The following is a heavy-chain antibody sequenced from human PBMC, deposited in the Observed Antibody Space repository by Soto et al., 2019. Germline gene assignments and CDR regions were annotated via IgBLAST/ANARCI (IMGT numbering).Heavy chain of an antibody. CDR3: ARDPGGDWFDP. Sequence: GSLELCSAASGVSVCDYYMSGTRQAPGKGLEWVSYISSSGSTIYYADSVKGRFTISRDNAKNSLYLQMNSLRAEDTAVYYCARDPGGDWFDPWGQGTLLTVSS. CDR1: GVSVCDYY. J-gene: IGHJ5*02. V-gene: IGHV3-11*01. CDR2: ISSSGSTI.